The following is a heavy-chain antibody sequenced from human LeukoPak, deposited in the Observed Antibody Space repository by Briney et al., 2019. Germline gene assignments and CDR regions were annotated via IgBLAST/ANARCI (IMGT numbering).Heavy chain of an antibody. CDR3: ARASSGYFAFDI. J-gene: IGHJ3*02. CDR2: TIPIFGTA. CDR1: GGTFSSYA. V-gene: IGHV1-69*05. D-gene: IGHD3-3*01. Sequence: SVKVSCKASGGTFSSYAISWVRQAPGQGLEWMGGTIPIFGTANYAQKFQGRVTITTDESTSTAYMELSSLRSEDTAVYYCARASSGYFAFDIWGQGTMVTVSS.